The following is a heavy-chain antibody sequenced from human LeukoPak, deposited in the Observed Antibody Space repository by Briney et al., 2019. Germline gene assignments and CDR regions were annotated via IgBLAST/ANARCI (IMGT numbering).Heavy chain of an antibody. J-gene: IGHJ3*01. CDR1: GFTFSTHA. CDR3: ARRGGSNGWGAFDV. D-gene: IGHD2-8*01. Sequence: PGGSLRLSWAASGFTFSTHAMNWVRQAQGEGREWVSNIGGSGESTYYADSVKGRFTISRDNSKNTAFLQMNSLSRDDTAVYYCARRGGSNGWGAFDVWGQGTTITVSS. V-gene: IGHV3-23*01. CDR2: IGGSGEST.